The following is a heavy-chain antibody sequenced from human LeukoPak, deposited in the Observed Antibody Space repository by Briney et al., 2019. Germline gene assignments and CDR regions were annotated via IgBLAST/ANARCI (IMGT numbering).Heavy chain of an antibody. V-gene: IGHV3-53*01. CDR2: IYFGGTT. CDR3: ARGDGVYVY. J-gene: IGHJ4*02. CDR1: GFTFSSNY. D-gene: IGHD5/OR15-5a*01. Sequence: PGGSLRLSCAASGFTFSSNYMTWVRQAPGQGLEWVSVIYFGGTTYYADSVKGRFTISRDNSKNTLYLQMNNLRVEDTAVYYCARGDGVYVYWGQGTLVTVSS.